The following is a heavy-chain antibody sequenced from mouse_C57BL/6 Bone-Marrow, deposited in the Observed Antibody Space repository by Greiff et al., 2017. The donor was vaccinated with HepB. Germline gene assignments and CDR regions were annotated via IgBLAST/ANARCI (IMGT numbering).Heavy chain of an antibody. CDR1: GYTFTSYW. CDR3: TSSSYVWYFDV. D-gene: IGHD1-1*01. J-gene: IGHJ1*03. V-gene: IGHV1-5*01. CDR2: IYPGNSDT. Sequence: EVQLQQSGTVLARPGASVKMSCKTSGYTFTSYWKHWVKQRPGQGLEWIGAIYPGNSDTSYNQKFKGKAKLTAVTSASTAYMELSSLTNEDSAVYYCTSSSYVWYFDVWGTGTTVTVSS.